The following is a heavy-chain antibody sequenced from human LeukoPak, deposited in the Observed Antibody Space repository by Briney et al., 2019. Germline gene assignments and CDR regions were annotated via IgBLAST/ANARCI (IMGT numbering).Heavy chain of an antibody. V-gene: IGHV1-2*04. CDR2: INPNSGDT. CDR1: GYTFTGYY. Sequence: ASVKVSCKASGYTFTGYYMHWVRQAPGQGLEWMGWINPNSGDTNYAQKFQGWVTMTRDTSISTAYMELSRLRSDDTAVYYCARGSDYGSESYYPDYWGQGTLVTVSS. J-gene: IGHJ4*02. CDR3: ARGSDYGSESYYPDY. D-gene: IGHD3-10*01.